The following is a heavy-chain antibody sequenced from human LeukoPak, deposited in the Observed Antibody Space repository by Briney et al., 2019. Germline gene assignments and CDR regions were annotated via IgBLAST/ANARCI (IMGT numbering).Heavy chain of an antibody. V-gene: IGHV1-69*13. CDR2: IIPIFGTP. CDR1: GGTFSRYA. Sequence: SVKVSCKASGGTFSRYAISWVRQAPGQGLEWMGGIIPIFGTPNYAQKFQGRVTITADESTSTAYMELSSLRSEDTAVYYCARGWLAENTVVTPYNYWGQGTLVTVSS. CDR3: ARGWLAENTVVTPYNY. J-gene: IGHJ4*02. D-gene: IGHD4-23*01.